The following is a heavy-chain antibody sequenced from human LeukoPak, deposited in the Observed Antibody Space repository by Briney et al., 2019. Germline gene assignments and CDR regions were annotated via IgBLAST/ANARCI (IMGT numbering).Heavy chain of an antibody. CDR2: ISGSGGST. Sequence: GGSLKLSFEASGFTFTANALSGFGRPPGRGWKWSSAISGSGGSTYYADSVKGRFTISRDNSKNTLYLQMNSLRAEDTAVYYCAKDRGCSSTSCYPRYWGQGTLVTVSS. V-gene: IGHV3-23*01. CDR3: AKDRGCSSTSCYPRY. D-gene: IGHD2-2*01. J-gene: IGHJ4*02. CDR1: GFTFTANA.